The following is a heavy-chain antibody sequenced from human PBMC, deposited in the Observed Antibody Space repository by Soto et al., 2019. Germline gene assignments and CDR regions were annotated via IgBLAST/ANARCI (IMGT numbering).Heavy chain of an antibody. D-gene: IGHD6-19*01. Sequence: GGSLRLSCAASGFTFSSYSMNWVRQAPGKGLEWVSSISSSSSYIYYADSVKGRFTISRDNAKNSLYLQMNSLRAEDTAVYYCARDPIAVARTKTRPSPNPRLFDYWGQGTLVTVSS. CDR1: GFTFSSYS. CDR3: ARDPIAVARTKTRPSPNPRLFDY. V-gene: IGHV3-21*01. J-gene: IGHJ4*02. CDR2: ISSSSSYI.